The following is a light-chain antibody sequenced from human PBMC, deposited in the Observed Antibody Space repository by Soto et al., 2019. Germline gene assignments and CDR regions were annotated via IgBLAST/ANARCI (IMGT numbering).Light chain of an antibody. J-gene: IGKJ1*01. V-gene: IGKV1-5*01. CDR3: QQYNSGCT. CDR2: DAF. Sequence: DIQMTQSPSTLSASVGDRVTITCRASQSISSWLAWYQQKPGKAPKLLIYDAFSLESGVPSRFSGSGSGTEFTLTISSLQPDDFAAYYCQQYNSGCTFGQGTKVEIK. CDR1: QSISSW.